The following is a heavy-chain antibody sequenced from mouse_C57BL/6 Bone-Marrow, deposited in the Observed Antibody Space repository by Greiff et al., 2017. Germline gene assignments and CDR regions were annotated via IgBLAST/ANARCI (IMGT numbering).Heavy chain of an antibody. CDR2: IYPGNGDT. D-gene: IGHD1-2*01. J-gene: IGHJ1*03. V-gene: IGHV1-12*01. CDR3: SRTHRLCYWFFDG. CDR1: GYTFTSYN. Sequence: QVQLQQSGAELVRPGASVKMSCKASGYTFTSYNMHWVKQTPRQGLEWIGAIYPGNGDTSYNQKFKGKATLTVDKSSSTAYMQLRSLTSEDSGVYFFSRTHRLCYWFFDGWGTGTTITVSS.